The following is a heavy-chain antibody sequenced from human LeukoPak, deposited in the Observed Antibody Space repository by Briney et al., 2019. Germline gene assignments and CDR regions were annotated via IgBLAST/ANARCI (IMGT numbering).Heavy chain of an antibody. D-gene: IGHD3-16*01. V-gene: IGHV3-30-3*01. J-gene: IGHJ4*02. CDR3: ARDRGSSGDIDY. CDR1: GFTLSSYA. Sequence: PGGSLRLSCAASGFTLSSYAMHWVRQAPGKGLEWVAVISYDGSNKYYADSVKGRFTISRDNSKNTLYLQMNSLRAEDTAVYYCARDRGSSGDIDYWGQGTLVTVSS. CDR2: ISYDGSNK.